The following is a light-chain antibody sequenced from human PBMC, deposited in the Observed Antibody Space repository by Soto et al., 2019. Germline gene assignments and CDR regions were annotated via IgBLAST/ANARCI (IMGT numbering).Light chain of an antibody. V-gene: IGKV3-20*01. J-gene: IGKJ2*01. CDR2: GAT. CDR1: QSVSSSY. CDR3: QQYGASPRMYT. Sequence: EIVLTQSPGTLSLSPGERATLSCRASQSVSSSYLAWYQQKPGQALSLLIYGATSRATGIPDRFSGSGSGTDFTLTISSLEPEDFAVYYCQQYGASPRMYTFGQGTKLEIK.